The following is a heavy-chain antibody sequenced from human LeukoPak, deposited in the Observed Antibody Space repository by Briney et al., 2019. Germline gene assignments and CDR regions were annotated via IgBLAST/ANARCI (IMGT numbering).Heavy chain of an antibody. CDR2: ISTSSSYI. Sequence: GGSLRLSCTASGFTFSSYSMNWVRQAPGKGLEWVSSISTSSSYIYYADSVKGRFTISRDNAKNTAYLEMNSLRSEDTAVYYCARAIGSSWGKVDYWGQGTLVTVSS. J-gene: IGHJ4*02. V-gene: IGHV3-21*01. CDR1: GFTFSSYS. D-gene: IGHD6-13*01. CDR3: ARAIGSSWGKVDY.